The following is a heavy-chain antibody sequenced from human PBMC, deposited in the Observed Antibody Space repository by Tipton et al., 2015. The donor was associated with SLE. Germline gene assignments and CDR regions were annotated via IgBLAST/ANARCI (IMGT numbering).Heavy chain of an antibody. J-gene: IGHJ4*02. D-gene: IGHD7-27*01. CDR1: GGSFRGYY. CDR2: VYPSGNT. CDR3: ARGIRKEKLGTSGPLGY. Sequence: TLSLTCAVYGGSFRGYYWGWIRQPPGKGLEWVGEVYPSGNTTYNPSLKSRVTISADMSKNQFSLNLSSVTAADTAMYYCARGIRKEKLGTSGPLGYWGQGTLVTVSS. V-gene: IGHV4-34*01.